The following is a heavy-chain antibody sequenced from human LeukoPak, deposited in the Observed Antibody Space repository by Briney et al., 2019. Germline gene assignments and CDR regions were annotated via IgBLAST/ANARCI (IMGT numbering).Heavy chain of an antibody. CDR1: GLTFSSYS. CDR2: ISSSSSYI. V-gene: IGHV3-21*01. D-gene: IGHD2-2*01. J-gene: IGHJ3*02. Sequence: AGGSLRLSCAASGLTFSSYSMNWVRQAPGKGLEWVSSISSSSSYIYYADSVKGRFTISRDNAKNSLYLQMNSLRAEDTAVYYCARVECSSTSCYHPPPRDAFDIWGQGTMVTVSS. CDR3: ARVECSSTSCYHPPPRDAFDI.